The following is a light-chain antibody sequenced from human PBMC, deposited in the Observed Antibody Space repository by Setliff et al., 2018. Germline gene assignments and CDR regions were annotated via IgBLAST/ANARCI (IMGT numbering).Light chain of an antibody. V-gene: IGLV2-14*03. CDR3: TAYTSGTTYV. CDR1: SSDVCSYDL. J-gene: IGLJ1*01. CDR2: GVS. Sequence: QSALTQPASVSGSPGQSITISCSGTSSDVCSYDLVSWYQQHPGKAPKLIIYGVSNRPSGVSSRFSGSKSGNTASLTISGLQTEDEADYYCTAYTSGTTYVFGTGTKSPS.